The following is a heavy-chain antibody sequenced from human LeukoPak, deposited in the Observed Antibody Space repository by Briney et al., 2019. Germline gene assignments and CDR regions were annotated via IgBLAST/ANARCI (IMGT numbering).Heavy chain of an antibody. J-gene: IGHJ4*02. CDR3: ARDRRPLTGYNAQDY. D-gene: IGHD3-9*01. CDR1: GFTFDDYA. CDR2: IDWNSRST. V-gene: IGHV3-9*01. Sequence: GGSLRLSCAASGFTFDDYAMQWVRLGPGKGLEWVSRIDWNSRSTVYADSVRGRFTISRDNAKNSLYLQTNSLRPEDTALYYCARDRRPLTGYNAQDYWGQGTLVTVSS.